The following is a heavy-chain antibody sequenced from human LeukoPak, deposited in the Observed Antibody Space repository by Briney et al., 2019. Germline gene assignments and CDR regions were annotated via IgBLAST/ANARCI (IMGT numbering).Heavy chain of an antibody. Sequence: SQTLSLTCTVSGGSISSGGHYRSWIRQHPGKGLEWIGYIYYSGSTYYNPSLKSRVTISVDTSKNQFSLKLSSVAAADTAVYYCARRSGSKPFDYWGQGTLVTVSS. D-gene: IGHD3-10*01. CDR3: ARRSGSKPFDY. CDR2: IYYSGST. J-gene: IGHJ4*02. CDR1: GGSISSGGHY. V-gene: IGHV4-31*03.